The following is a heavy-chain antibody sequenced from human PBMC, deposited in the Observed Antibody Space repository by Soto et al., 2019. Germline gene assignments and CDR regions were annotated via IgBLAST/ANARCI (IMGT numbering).Heavy chain of an antibody. CDR1: GMTFSQSA. CDR2: IWNDGSFQ. D-gene: IGHD6-13*01. CDR3: ARGIGVAGRFFYYYGLDV. V-gene: IGHV3-33*04. Sequence: GGSLRLSCAASGMTFSQSAMHWVRQAPGKGLEWVAGIWNDGSFQDYVDSVKGRFSISRDNSKNTLYLQMNNLRADDTAIYYCARGIGVAGRFFYYYGLDVWGQGTQVTVSS. J-gene: IGHJ6*02.